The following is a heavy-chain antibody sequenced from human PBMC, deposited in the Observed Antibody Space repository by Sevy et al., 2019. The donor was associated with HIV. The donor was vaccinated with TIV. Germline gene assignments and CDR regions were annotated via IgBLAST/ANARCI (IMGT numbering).Heavy chain of an antibody. Sequence: SQTLSLTCAISGDSVASSSPAWNWIRQSPSRGLEWLGRTYYRSKWYTDYALSVKSRIIINPDTSKNQFSLQLNSVTPEDTAVYYCARAEVATGGYDYWGQGTLVTVSS. J-gene: IGHJ4*02. CDR3: ARAEVATGGYDY. CDR1: GDSVASSSPA. V-gene: IGHV6-1*01. CDR2: TYYRSKWYT. D-gene: IGHD5-12*01.